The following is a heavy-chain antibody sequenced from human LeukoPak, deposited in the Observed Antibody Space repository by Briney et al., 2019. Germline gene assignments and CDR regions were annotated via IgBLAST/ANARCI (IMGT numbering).Heavy chain of an antibody. CDR1: GFTFTNWP. CDR2: IGGSAGTT. J-gene: IGHJ4*02. CDR3: AKDGYGSGSYSQYFDY. D-gene: IGHD3-10*01. Sequence: QPGGSLRLSCAVSGFTFTNWPMSWVRQAPGKGLEWVSGIGGSAGTTFYADSVKGSFTISRDNSKNTLYLHMNSLRAEDTAVYHCAKDGYGSGSYSQYFDYWGQGILVTVSS. V-gene: IGHV3-23*01.